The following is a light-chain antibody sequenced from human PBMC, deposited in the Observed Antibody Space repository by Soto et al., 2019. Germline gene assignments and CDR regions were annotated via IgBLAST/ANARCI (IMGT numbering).Light chain of an antibody. V-gene: IGKV3-20*01. CDR3: QQYGSSPKT. Sequence: IVLTQSPGTLSLSPGEGATLSCRAIQRVTSSYLAWYQQKPGQAPRLLIYGASSRATGIPDRFSGSGSGTDFTLTISRLEPEDFAVYYCQQYGSSPKTFGQGTKVDIK. J-gene: IGKJ1*01. CDR1: QRVTSSY. CDR2: GAS.